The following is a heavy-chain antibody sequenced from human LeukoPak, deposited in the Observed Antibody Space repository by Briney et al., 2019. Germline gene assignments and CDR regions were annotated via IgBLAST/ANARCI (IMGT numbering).Heavy chain of an antibody. CDR3: ARELGLGIDY. Sequence: GRSLRLSCAASGFTFSSYAMHWVRQAPGKGLEWVSAISASGGSIYYADSVKGRFTISRDNSKNTLYLQMNSLRAEDTAVHYCARELGLGIDYWGQGTLVTVSS. CDR2: ISASGGSI. V-gene: IGHV3-23*01. CDR1: GFTFSSYA. J-gene: IGHJ4*02. D-gene: IGHD1-26*01.